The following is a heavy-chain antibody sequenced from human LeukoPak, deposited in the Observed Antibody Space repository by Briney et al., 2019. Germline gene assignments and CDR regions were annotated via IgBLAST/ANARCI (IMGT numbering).Heavy chain of an antibody. V-gene: IGHV4-61*02. Sequence: PSQTLSLTCTVSGGSISSGSYYWSWIRQPAGKGLEWIGRIYTSGSTNYNPSLKSRVTISVDTSKNQFSLKLSSVTAADTAVYYCARDSGITYYDFWSGYYHYYYMDVWGKGTTVTVSS. CDR2: IYTSGST. J-gene: IGHJ6*03. CDR3: ARDSGITYYDFWSGYYHYYYMDV. D-gene: IGHD3-3*01. CDR1: GGSISSGSYY.